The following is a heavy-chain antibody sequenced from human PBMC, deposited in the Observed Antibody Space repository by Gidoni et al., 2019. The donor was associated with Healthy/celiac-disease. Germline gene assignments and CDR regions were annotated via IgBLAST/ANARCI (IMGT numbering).Heavy chain of an antibody. J-gene: IGHJ5*02. CDR3: ASDEVITTGNPYWFDP. CDR2: IYHSGRT. D-gene: IGHD3-22*01. Sequence: VQLHESGPGLVKPSGTLSLTCAVSGGSISSSNWWSCDCQPPGKGMEWIGEIYHSGRTNYNPSLKSRVTISVDKSKNQFSLKLSSVTAADTAVYYCASDEVITTGNPYWFDPWGQGTLVTVSS. V-gene: IGHV4-4*02. CDR1: GGSISSSNW.